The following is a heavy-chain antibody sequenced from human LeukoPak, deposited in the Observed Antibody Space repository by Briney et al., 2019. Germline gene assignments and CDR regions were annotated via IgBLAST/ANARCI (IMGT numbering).Heavy chain of an antibody. V-gene: IGHV3-23*01. Sequence: GGSLRLSCAASGFTFSSSAMSWVRQAPGKGLEWVSAISNNGGYTYYADSVKGRFTISRDNSKNTLYLQMNSLRAEDTAVYYCAKGREDYDFWSGYYFEPFDYWGQGTLVTVSS. CDR1: GFTFSSSA. CDR2: ISNNGGYT. J-gene: IGHJ4*02. CDR3: AKGREDYDFWSGYYFEPFDY. D-gene: IGHD3-3*01.